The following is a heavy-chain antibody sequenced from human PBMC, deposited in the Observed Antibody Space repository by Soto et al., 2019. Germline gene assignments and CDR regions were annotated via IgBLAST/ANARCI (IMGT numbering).Heavy chain of an antibody. CDR1: GFSFSSYG. CDR3: AKDVGFSNSWYIDY. D-gene: IGHD6-13*01. CDR2: ISYDGSNK. J-gene: IGHJ4*02. Sequence: QVQLVESGGGVVQPGRSLRLSCAASGFSFSSYGMHWVRQAPGKGLKWVAVISYDGSNKYYADSVKGRFTISRDNSKSTLYLQMNSLRAEDTAVYYCAKDVGFSNSWYIDYCGQGTLVTVAS. V-gene: IGHV3-30*18.